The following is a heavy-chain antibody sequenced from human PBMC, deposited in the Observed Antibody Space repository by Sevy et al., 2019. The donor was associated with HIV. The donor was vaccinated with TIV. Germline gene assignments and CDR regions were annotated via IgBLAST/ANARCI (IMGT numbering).Heavy chain of an antibody. Sequence: SETLSLTCAVYGGSFSGYYWSWIRQPPGKGLEWIGEINHSGSTNYNPSLKSRVTISVDTSKNQFSLKLSSVTAADTAVYYCARGPDYYDSSGYDPWFDPWGQGTLVTVSS. CDR1: GGSFSGYY. D-gene: IGHD3-22*01. CDR2: INHSGST. CDR3: ARGPDYYDSSGYDPWFDP. V-gene: IGHV4-34*01. J-gene: IGHJ5*02.